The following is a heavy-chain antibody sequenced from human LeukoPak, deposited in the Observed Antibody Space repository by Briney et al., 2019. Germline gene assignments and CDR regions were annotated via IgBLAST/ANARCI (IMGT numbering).Heavy chain of an antibody. V-gene: IGHV4-31*03. J-gene: IGHJ5*02. CDR3: ARIVVVPAAPKQTGWFDP. CDR1: GGSISSGGYY. CDR2: IYYSGST. D-gene: IGHD2-2*01. Sequence: PSETLSLTCTVSGGSISSGGYYWSWIRQHPGKGLEWIGYIYYSGSTYYNPSLKSRVTISVDTSKNQFSLKLSSVTAADTAVYYCARIVVVPAAPKQTGWFDPWGQGTLVTVSS.